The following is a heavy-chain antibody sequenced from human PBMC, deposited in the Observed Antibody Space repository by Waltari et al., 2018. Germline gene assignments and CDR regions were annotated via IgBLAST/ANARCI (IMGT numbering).Heavy chain of an antibody. CDR3: AREGRVVPAAIILVGGFDY. D-gene: IGHD2-2*02. V-gene: IGHV4-34*01. CDR2: INHKGST. Sequence: QVQLQQWGAGLLKPSETLSLTCAVYGGSFSGYYWSWIRQPPGKGLEWIGEINHKGSTNYNPSLKSRVTISVDTSKNQCSLKLSSVTAADTAVYYCAREGRVVPAAIILVGGFDYWGQGTVVTVSS. CDR1: GGSFSGYY. J-gene: IGHJ4*02.